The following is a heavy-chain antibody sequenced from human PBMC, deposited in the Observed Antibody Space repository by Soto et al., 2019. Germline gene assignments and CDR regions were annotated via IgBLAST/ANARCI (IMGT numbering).Heavy chain of an antibody. Sequence: PSETLSLTCAVYGGSFSGYYWSWIRQPRGKGLEWIGEINHSGSTNYNPSLKSRVTISVDTSKNQFSLKLSSVTAADTAVYYCARVRGLLWFGELFYYYYGMDVWGQGTTVTVSS. CDR2: INHSGST. CDR1: GGSFSGYY. D-gene: IGHD3-10*01. J-gene: IGHJ6*02. CDR3: ARVRGLLWFGELFYYYYGMDV. V-gene: IGHV4-34*01.